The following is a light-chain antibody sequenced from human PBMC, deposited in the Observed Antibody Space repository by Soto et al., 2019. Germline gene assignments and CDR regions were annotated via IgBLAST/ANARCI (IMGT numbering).Light chain of an antibody. J-gene: IGLJ1*01. CDR1: SSDVGGYNY. V-gene: IGLV2-14*03. Sequence: QSALTQPAPMSGSPGQSITISCTGTSSDVGGYNYVSWYQHHPGKAPKLMIYDVSNRPSGVSNRFSGSKSGNTASLTISGLQPEYEADYYCCSYTTSNTRQIVFGTGTKVTVL. CDR3: CSYTTSNTRQIV. CDR2: DVS.